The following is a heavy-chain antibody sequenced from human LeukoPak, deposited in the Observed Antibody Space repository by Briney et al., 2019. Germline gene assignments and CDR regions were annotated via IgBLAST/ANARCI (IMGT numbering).Heavy chain of an antibody. J-gene: IGHJ5*02. CDR1: GYTFTSYG. D-gene: IGHD6-13*01. CDR3: ARDPAREQQLVGWFAP. Sequence: GSVKVSCKASGYTFTSYGMSWVRQAPGQGLGWMGWISGYNGNTNYAQKLQGRVTMTTDTSTSTAYMELRSLRSDDTAVYYCARDPAREQQLVGWFAPWGQGTLVTVSS. V-gene: IGHV1-18*04. CDR2: ISGYNGNT.